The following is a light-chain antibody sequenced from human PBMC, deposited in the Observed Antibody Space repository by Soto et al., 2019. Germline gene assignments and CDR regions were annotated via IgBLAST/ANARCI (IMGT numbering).Light chain of an antibody. J-gene: IGKJ1*01. CDR1: QSISSW. V-gene: IGKV1-5*03. CDR3: QQYNSYRT. Sequence: DIQMTQSPSTLSASVGDRVTITCRASQSISSWLAWYQQIPGKAPRLLIYQASNLESGVPSRFSGSGSGTEFTLTISSLQPDDFATYYCQQYNSYRTFGQGTKVDI. CDR2: QAS.